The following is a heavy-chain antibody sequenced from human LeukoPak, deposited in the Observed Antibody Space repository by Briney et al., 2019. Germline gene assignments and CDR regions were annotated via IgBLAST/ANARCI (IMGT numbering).Heavy chain of an antibody. CDR2: INEDGSEA. D-gene: IGHD2-2*01. J-gene: IGHJ4*02. Sequence: GGSLRLSCAASGFSFSKFLMSWVRQAPGEGLEWVANINEDGSEAYYVDSVKGRFTISRDNAKNSLYLQMNRLRADDTAVYYCARGGGVGTVDYWGQGALVTVSS. CDR3: ARGGGVGTVDY. CDR1: GFSFSKFL. V-gene: IGHV3-7*01.